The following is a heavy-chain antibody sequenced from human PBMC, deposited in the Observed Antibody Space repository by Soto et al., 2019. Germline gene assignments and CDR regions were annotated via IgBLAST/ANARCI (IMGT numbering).Heavy chain of an antibody. CDR2: INHSGST. CDR1: GGSFSGYY. J-gene: IGHJ4*02. D-gene: IGHD3-3*01. CDR3: ARGRSGYDFWSGYYVY. V-gene: IGHV4-34*01. Sequence: PSETLSLTCAVYGGSFSGYYWSWIRQPPGKGLEWIGEINHSGSTNYNPSLKSRVTISVDTSKNQFSLKLSSVTAADTAVYYCARGRSGYDFWSGYYVYWGQGTLVTVSS.